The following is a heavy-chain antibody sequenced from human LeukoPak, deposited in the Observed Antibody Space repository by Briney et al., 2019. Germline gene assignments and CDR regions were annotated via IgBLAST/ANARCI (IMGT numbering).Heavy chain of an antibody. J-gene: IGHJ6*03. CDR2: IYYSGST. Sequence: LETLSLTCTVSGGSISGYYWSWIRQPPGKGLEWIEYIYYSGSTNYNPSLKSRVTISVDTSKNQFSLKLSSVTAADTAVYYCARGLNGYYYYYMDVWGKGTTVTVSS. CDR1: GGSISGYY. V-gene: IGHV4-59*01. CDR3: ARGLNGYYYYYMDV. D-gene: IGHD1-1*01.